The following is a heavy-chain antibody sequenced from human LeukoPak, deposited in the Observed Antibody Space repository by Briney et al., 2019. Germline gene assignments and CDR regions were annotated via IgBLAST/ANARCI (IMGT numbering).Heavy chain of an antibody. CDR1: GFTFSSYA. CDR3: AKDYDILTGYYSRPY. V-gene: IGHV3-23*01. Sequence: PGGSLRLSCAASGFTFSSYAMSWVRQAPGKGLEWVSAISGSGGSTYYADSVKGRFTISRDNSKNTLYLQMNSLRAEDTAVYYCAKDYDILTGYYSRPYWGQGTLVTVSS. J-gene: IGHJ4*02. CDR2: ISGSGGST. D-gene: IGHD3-9*01.